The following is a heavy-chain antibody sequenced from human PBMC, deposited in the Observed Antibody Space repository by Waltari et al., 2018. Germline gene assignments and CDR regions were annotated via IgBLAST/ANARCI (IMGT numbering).Heavy chain of an antibody. Sequence: QVQLVQSGAEVKKPGASVKVSCKASGYTFTGYYMHWVRQAPGQGLEWMGWINPNSGGTNYAQKFQGRVTMTRDTSISTAYMELSRRRSDDTAVYYCARVRESIAAAGDFDYWGQGTLVTVSS. J-gene: IGHJ4*02. CDR2: INPNSGGT. CDR3: ARVRESIAAAGDFDY. D-gene: IGHD6-13*01. CDR1: GYTFTGYY. V-gene: IGHV1-2*02.